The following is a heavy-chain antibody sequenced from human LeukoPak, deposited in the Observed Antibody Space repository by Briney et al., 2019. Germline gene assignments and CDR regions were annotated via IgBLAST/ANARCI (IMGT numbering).Heavy chain of an antibody. J-gene: IGHJ3*02. CDR3: ARVDRLYERTYPAGYDI. Sequence: ASVKVSCKASGYNFRDYYIHWVRHAPGQGLEWMRWINPHSGGTRYAPKFQGRVTMSRDTSINTAYMELRRLRSDDTAVFYCARVDRLYERTYPAGYDIWGQGTRVTVSS. CDR1: GYNFRDYY. D-gene: IGHD6-25*01. CDR2: INPHSGGT. V-gene: IGHV1-2*02.